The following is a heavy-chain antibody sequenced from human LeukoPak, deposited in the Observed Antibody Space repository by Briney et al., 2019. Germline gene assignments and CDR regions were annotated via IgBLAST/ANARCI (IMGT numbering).Heavy chain of an antibody. J-gene: IGHJ1*01. CDR1: GLTFSSYA. CDR2: ISGSGGST. V-gene: IGHV3-23*01. D-gene: IGHD6-13*01. Sequence: GGSLRLSCAASGLTFSSYAVSWVRQAPGKGLEWVSAISGSGGSTYYADSVKGRFTISRDNSKNTLYLQMNSLRAEDTAVYYCAKPRSGIAAPGTPLGYWGQGTLVTVSS. CDR3: AKPRSGIAAPGTPLGY.